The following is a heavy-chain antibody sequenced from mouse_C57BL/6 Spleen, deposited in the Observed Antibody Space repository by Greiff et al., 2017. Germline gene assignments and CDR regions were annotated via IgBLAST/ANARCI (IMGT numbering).Heavy chain of an antibody. CDR3: ARGGPGYFDV. CDR2: IYPGDGDT. V-gene: IGHV1-80*01. Sequence: VQLVESGAELVKPGASVKISCKASGYAFSSYWMNWVKQRPGKGLEWIGQIYPGDGDTNYNGKFKGKATLTADKSSSTAYMQLSSLTSEDSAVYFCARGGPGYFDVWGTGTTVTVSS. CDR1: GYAFSSYW. J-gene: IGHJ1*03.